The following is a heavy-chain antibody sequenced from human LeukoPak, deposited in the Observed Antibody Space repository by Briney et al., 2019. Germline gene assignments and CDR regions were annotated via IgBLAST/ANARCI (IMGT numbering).Heavy chain of an antibody. CDR3: ARDRNSAG. Sequence: GGSLRLSCAASGFSFTSYWMTWVRQAPGKGLEWVANINQDRNVKYYVDSVKGRFTISRDNAKNSLYLQMNSLRVEDTAVYYCARDRNSAGWGLGTLVTVSS. V-gene: IGHV3-7*01. CDR2: INQDRNVK. CDR1: GFSFTSYW. J-gene: IGHJ4*02. D-gene: IGHD1-14*01.